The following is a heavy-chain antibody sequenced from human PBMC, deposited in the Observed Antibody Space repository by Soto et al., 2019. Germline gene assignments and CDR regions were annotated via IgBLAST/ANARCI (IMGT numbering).Heavy chain of an antibody. CDR3: ARHQTGNPLPY. Sequence: GESLKISCKGSGYSFGNYWIGWVRQMPGKGLEWMGIIHPGDSDIRYSPSFEGQVTISTDKSINTAYLQWSSLQASDTAMYYCARHQTGNPLPYWGQGTLVTVSS. D-gene: IGHD4-4*01. V-gene: IGHV5-51*01. CDR1: GYSFGNYW. J-gene: IGHJ4*02. CDR2: IHPGDSDI.